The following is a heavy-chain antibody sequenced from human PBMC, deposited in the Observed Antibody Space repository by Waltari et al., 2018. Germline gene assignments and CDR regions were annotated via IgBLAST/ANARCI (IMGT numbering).Heavy chain of an antibody. CDR2: IYHSGST. V-gene: IGHV4-38-2*01. CDR1: GYSISIGYS. Sequence: QVQLQESGPGLVKPSETLSLTCAVSGYSISIGYSWGWIRQPPGKGLEWIGSIYHSGSTYYNPSLKSRVTISVDTSKNQFSLKLSSVTAADTAVYYCAKTLGGDYVGPIYYYGMDVWGQGTTVTVSS. CDR3: AKTLGGDYVGPIYYYGMDV. D-gene: IGHD4-17*01. J-gene: IGHJ6*02.